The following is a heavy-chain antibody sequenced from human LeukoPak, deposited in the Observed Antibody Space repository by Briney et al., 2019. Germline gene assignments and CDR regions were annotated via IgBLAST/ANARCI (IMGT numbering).Heavy chain of an antibody. CDR3: ARDESGYDYGPFDY. J-gene: IGHJ4*02. CDR2: INPNSGDT. CDR1: GYTFTGYY. Sequence: ASVKVSCKASGYTFTGYYMHWVRQAPGQGLEWMGWINPNSGDTNYAQKFKGRVTMTRDTSISTAYMDLSRLTSDDTAVYYCARDESGYDYGPFDYWGQGTLVTVSS. D-gene: IGHD5-12*01. V-gene: IGHV1-2*02.